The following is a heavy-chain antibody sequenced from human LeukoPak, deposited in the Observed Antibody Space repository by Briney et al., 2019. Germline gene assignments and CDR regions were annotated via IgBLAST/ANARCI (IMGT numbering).Heavy chain of an antibody. Sequence: PGGSLRLSCAASGFTFSDYYMSWIRQAPGKGLEWVSYISSSGSTIYYADSVKGRFTIFRDNAKNSLYLQMNSLRAEDTAVYYCARENSNYYYYMDVWGKGTTVTVSS. CDR1: GFTFSDYY. J-gene: IGHJ6*03. V-gene: IGHV3-11*01. CDR3: ARENSNYYYYMDV. D-gene: IGHD4-11*01. CDR2: ISSSGSTI.